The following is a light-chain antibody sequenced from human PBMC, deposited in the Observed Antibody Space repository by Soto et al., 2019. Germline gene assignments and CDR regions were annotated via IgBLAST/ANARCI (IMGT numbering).Light chain of an antibody. V-gene: IGLV2-14*01. CDR2: SVS. CDR1: SSDIGTYDH. J-gene: IGLJ1*01. CDR3: ISYTVTRSYV. Sequence: QSVLTQPASVSGSPGQSITISCSGTSSDIGTYDHVAWFQQFPGTTPKLMIYSVSNRPSGVSYRFSGSKSGNTASLTISGLQAEDEADYYCISYTVTRSYVFGTGTKLTVL.